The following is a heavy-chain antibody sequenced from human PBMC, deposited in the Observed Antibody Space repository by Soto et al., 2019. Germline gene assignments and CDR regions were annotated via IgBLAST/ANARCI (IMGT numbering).Heavy chain of an antibody. CDR2: IIPILGIA. V-gene: IGHV1-69*02. CDR3: ACAGGGYSYGYGY. D-gene: IGHD5-18*01. J-gene: IGHJ4*02. Sequence: QVQLVQSGAEVKKPGSSVKVSCKASGGTFSSYTISWVRQAPGQGLEWMGRIIPILGIANYAQKVKGRVTMTADKTTSTAYVELGSLSSEDKDVYYCACAGGGYSYGYGYWGQGTLVTVSS. CDR1: GGTFSSYT.